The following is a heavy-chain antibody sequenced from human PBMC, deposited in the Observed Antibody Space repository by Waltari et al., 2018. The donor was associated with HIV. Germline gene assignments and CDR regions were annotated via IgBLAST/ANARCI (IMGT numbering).Heavy chain of an antibody. CDR2: ISSSGSTI. CDR1: GFTFRSYS. V-gene: IGHV3-48*01. CDR3: ARDYSGTYADFDY. Sequence: EVQLVESGGGLVQPGGSLRLSWAAPGFTFRSYSMNWVRQAPGKGLEWVSYISSSGSTIYYADSVRGRFTISRDNAKNSLYLQLNSLRAEDTAVYYCARDYSGTYADFDYWGQGTLVTVSS. J-gene: IGHJ4*02. D-gene: IGHD1-26*01.